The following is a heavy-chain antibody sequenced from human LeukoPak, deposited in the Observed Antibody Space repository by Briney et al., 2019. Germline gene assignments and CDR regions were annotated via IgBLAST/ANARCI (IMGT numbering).Heavy chain of an antibody. Sequence: SETLSLTCTVSGGPISSYYWSWIRQPPGKGLEWIGYIYYSGSTNYNPSLKSRVTISVDTSKNQFSLKLSSVTAADTAVYYCARGGSGWYGRGNWFDPWGQGTLVTVSS. CDR2: IYYSGST. V-gene: IGHV4-59*01. CDR3: ARGGSGWYGRGNWFDP. CDR1: GGPISSYY. D-gene: IGHD6-19*01. J-gene: IGHJ5*02.